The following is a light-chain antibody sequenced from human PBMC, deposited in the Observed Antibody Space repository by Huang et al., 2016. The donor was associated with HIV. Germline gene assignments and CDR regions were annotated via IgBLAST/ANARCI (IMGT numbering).Light chain of an antibody. J-gene: IGKJ4*01. V-gene: IGKV4-1*01. Sequence: DIVMTQSPDSLAVSLGERDTITCKSSQSVLSTSSNKNHVGWSQHKSGHPPRMLSYWASTRESGVPDRFRGSGSATDFTLTISRLLAEDVAVYYCQQYYSTPPTFGGGTKVEIK. CDR2: WAS. CDR1: QSVLSTSSNKNH. CDR3: QQYYSTPPT.